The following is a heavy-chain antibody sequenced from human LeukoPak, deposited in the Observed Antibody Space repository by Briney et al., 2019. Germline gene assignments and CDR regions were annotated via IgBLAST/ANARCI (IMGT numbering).Heavy chain of an antibody. CDR1: GGSISSYY. D-gene: IGHD2-15*01. CDR2: FYTSGYT. CDR3: ARGDSNIVASMDV. J-gene: IGHJ6*02. V-gene: IGHV4-4*07. Sequence: PSETLSLTCTVSGGSISSYYWSWIRQPAGKGLEWIGRFYTSGYTNYNPSLKRRVTMSVDRSKNQFSLKLSSVTAADTAVYYCARGDSNIVASMDVWGQGTTVTVSS.